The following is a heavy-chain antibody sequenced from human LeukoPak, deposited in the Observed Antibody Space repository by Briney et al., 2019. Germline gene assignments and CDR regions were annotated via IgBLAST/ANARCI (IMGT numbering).Heavy chain of an antibody. J-gene: IGHJ3*02. CDR1: GFTFSDTW. V-gene: IGHV3-74*01. D-gene: IGHD1-1*01. CDR3: ARDGTIGVAKDAFDI. CDR2: IRSDGSDT. Sequence: GGSLRLSCAASGFTFSDTWMHWVRQAPGEGLVWVSRIRSDGSDTRYAESVKGRFTISRDNAKNTLYLQMNSLRAEDTAVYYCARDGTIGVAKDAFDIWGQGTMVTVSS.